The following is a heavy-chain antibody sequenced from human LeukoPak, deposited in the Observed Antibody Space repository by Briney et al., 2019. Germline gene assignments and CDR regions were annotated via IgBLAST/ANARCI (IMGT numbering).Heavy chain of an antibody. Sequence: GESLKISCAASGFTFSSFEINWVRQAPGKGLEWVSYISSTGNTIYYAESVKGRFTLSRDNAKNSLYLEMNSLRAEDTAVYYCARERIFGDYLDFWGQGTLVTVSS. CDR1: GFTFSSFE. V-gene: IGHV3-48*03. J-gene: IGHJ4*02. CDR3: ARERIFGDYLDF. D-gene: IGHD3-10*02. CDR2: ISSTGNTI.